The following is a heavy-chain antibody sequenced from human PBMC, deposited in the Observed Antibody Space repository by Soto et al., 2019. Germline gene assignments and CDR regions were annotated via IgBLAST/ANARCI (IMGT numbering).Heavy chain of an antibody. Sequence: GASVKVSCKASGGTFSSYAISWVRQAPGQGLEWMGGIIPIFGTANYAQKFQGRVTITADESTSTAYMELSSLRSEDTAVYYCARGRITMVRGSPMEGDAFDIWGQGTMVTVSS. CDR1: GGTFSSYA. V-gene: IGHV1-69*13. CDR2: IIPIFGTA. D-gene: IGHD3-10*01. CDR3: ARGRITMVRGSPMEGDAFDI. J-gene: IGHJ3*02.